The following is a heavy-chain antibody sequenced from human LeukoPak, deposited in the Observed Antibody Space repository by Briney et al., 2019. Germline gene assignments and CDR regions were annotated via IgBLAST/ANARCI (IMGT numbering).Heavy chain of an antibody. D-gene: IGHD6-19*01. CDR3: ATKQWLAPPPDS. J-gene: IGHJ4*02. CDR1: GFTFSKYW. CDR2: INTDGTVT. Sequence: GGSLRLSCAASGFTFSKYWMLWVRQAPGKGLESVSRINTDGTVTTYADSVKGRFTVSRDNADNTMFLQMNSERDEDTAVDYCATKQWLAPPPDSWGQGTPVTVSS. V-gene: IGHV3-74*01.